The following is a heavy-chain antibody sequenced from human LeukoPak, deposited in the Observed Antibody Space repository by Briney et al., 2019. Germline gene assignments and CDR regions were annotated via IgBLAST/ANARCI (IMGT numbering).Heavy chain of an antibody. CDR3: ARTYCSGGSCYPNWFDP. J-gene: IGHJ5*02. D-gene: IGHD2-15*01. CDR1: GYTFTGYY. Sequence: ASVKVSCKASGYTFTGYYMHWVRQAPGQGLEWMGWINPNSGGTNYAQKFQGRVTMTRDTSISTAYMELSRLRSDDTAVYYCARTYCSGGSCYPNWFDPWGQGTLVTVSA. CDR2: INPNSGGT. V-gene: IGHV1-2*02.